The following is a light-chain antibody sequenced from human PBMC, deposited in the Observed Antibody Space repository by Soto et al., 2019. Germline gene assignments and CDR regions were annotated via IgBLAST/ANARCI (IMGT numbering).Light chain of an antibody. CDR1: SGDIGGYKY. CDR2: EVS. V-gene: IGLV2-14*01. J-gene: IGLJ1*01. Sequence: QSVLTQPASVSGSPGQSITISCTGTSGDIGGYKYVSWYQQHPGKAPKLLIYEVSNRPSGISNRFSASKSDNTASLTISGLRAEDEADYYCSSYTSGDLDVFGTGTKVTVL. CDR3: SSYTSGDLDV.